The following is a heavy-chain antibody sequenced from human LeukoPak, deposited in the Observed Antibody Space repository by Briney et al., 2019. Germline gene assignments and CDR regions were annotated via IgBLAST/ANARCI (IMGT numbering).Heavy chain of an antibody. CDR1: GLTFSNYV. D-gene: IGHD6-19*01. Sequence: SGGSLRLSGAASGLTFSNYVMHWVRQAPGKGLEWVAVIPYDGFNPYYADSVKGRFTISRDNSKNTLWLQMNSLRAEDTAVYYCAKVKEMYSSGSYYFDYWGQGTLVTVSS. V-gene: IGHV3-30*18. J-gene: IGHJ4*02. CDR3: AKVKEMYSSGSYYFDY. CDR2: IPYDGFNP.